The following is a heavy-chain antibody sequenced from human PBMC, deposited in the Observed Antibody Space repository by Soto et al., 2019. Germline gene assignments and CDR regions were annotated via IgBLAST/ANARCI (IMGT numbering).Heavy chain of an antibody. CDR1: GGSISSSNW. Sequence: SETLSLTCAVSGGSISSSNWWSWVRQPPGKGLEWIGEIYHSGSTNYNPSLKSRVTISVDKSKNQFSLKLSSVTAADTAVYYCARAQTPGPLRYFDWLFLPAPGSSWFDPWGQGTLVTVSS. CDR2: IYHSGST. CDR3: ARAQTPGPLRYFDWLFLPAPGSSWFDP. J-gene: IGHJ5*02. D-gene: IGHD3-9*01. V-gene: IGHV4-4*02.